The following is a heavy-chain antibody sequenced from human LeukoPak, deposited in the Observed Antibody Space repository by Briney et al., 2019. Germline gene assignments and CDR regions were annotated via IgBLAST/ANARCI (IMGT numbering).Heavy chain of an antibody. CDR2: VSYSGST. J-gene: IGHJ4*02. CDR1: GDSFSSSGYY. CDR3: ARQVVPGYYDY. Sequence: SETRSLTCTVSGDSFSSSGYYWVWIRQPPGKGLEWVGTVSYSGSTYYNPSLKSRVTTSADTPKRQFSLRLSSVTAADTAVYYCARQVVPGYYDYWGQGTLVRVSS. V-gene: IGHV4-39*01. D-gene: IGHD2-21*01.